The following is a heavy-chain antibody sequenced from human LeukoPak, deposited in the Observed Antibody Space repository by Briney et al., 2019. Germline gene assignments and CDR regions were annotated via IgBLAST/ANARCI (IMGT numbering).Heavy chain of an antibody. CDR2: INIGGTNT. J-gene: IGHJ5*02. V-gene: IGHV3-11*01. Sequence: GGSLRLSCAASGFTFNDYYMSWIRQAPGKGLEWLSYINIGGTNTHYSDSVKGRFTISRDNAKKSLYLEMNNLRAEDTAVYYCATDGAGFDTWGQGVLVTVSS. CDR1: GFTFNDYY. CDR3: ATDGAGFDT.